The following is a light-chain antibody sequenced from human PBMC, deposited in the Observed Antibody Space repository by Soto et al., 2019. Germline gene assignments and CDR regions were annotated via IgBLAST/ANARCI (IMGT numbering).Light chain of an antibody. Sequence: DIQMTQLPSSLSASVGVRVTITCRASQNISTFLIWFQQKPAKAPKLLIYIASTLQSGVPSRFSGSGSGTDFTLTISSLQPEDFATYYCQQSYSTPLTFGGGTKVDIK. V-gene: IGKV1-39*01. CDR2: IAS. J-gene: IGKJ4*01. CDR3: QQSYSTPLT. CDR1: QNISTF.